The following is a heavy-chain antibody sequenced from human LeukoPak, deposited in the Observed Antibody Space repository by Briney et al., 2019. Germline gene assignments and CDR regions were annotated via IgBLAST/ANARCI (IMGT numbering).Heavy chain of an antibody. J-gene: IGHJ4*02. CDR1: RGTFSSYA. V-gene: IGHV1-69*06. D-gene: IGHD1-26*01. Sequence: GASVKVSCKASRGTFSSYAISWVRQAPGQGLEGMGGIIPIFGTANYEQKFQGRVTITADKSTSTAYMELSSLRSEDAAVYYCARALPTDLQSSDYWGQGTLVTVSS. CDR3: ARALPTDLQSSDY. CDR2: IIPIFGTA.